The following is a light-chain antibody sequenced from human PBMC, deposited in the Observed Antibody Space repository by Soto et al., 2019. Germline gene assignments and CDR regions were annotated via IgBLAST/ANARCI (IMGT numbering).Light chain of an antibody. V-gene: IGKV3-15*01. CDR3: QQYSDWPSIT. J-gene: IGKJ5*01. CDR2: GVS. CDR1: QSISSY. Sequence: EIVMTQSPETLSVSAGERATLSCRATQSISSYLAWYQLKPGQAPRLLIYGVSTRATGIPARSSGSGSGTEFTLTISSLQSEDVAVYYCQQYSDWPSITFGQGTRLEIK.